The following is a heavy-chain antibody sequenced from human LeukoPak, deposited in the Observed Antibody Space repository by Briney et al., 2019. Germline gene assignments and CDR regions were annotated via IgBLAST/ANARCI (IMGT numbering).Heavy chain of an antibody. CDR1: GGSISSYY. V-gene: IGHV4-59*01. CDR2: IYYSGNT. J-gene: IGHJ4*02. Sequence: SETLSLTCTVSGGSISSYYWSWLRQPPGKGLEWIGYIYYSGNTNYNPSLKSRVTISIDTSKNQFSLKLSSVTAADTAVYYCARVGNGRLDYWGQGTLVTVSS. D-gene: IGHD2-8*01. CDR3: ARVGNGRLDY.